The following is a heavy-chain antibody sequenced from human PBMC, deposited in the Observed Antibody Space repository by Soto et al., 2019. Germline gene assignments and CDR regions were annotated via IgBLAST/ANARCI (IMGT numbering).Heavy chain of an antibody. J-gene: IGHJ4*02. V-gene: IGHV3-23*01. CDR3: AKALGELSPESYDY. CDR2: ISGSGTTT. CDR1: GITFSNHA. Sequence: GGSLRLSCAASGITFSNHALSWVRQAPGKGLEWVSGISGSGTTTYYADSVKGRFTISRDNSRNTLYLQMNSLRADDTAVYYCAKALGELSPESYDYWGQGTLVTVSS. D-gene: IGHD3-16*02.